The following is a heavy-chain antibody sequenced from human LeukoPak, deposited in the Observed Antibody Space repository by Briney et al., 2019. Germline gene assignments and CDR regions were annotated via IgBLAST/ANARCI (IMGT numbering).Heavy chain of an antibody. J-gene: IGHJ4*02. CDR2: IWYDGRNK. V-gene: IGHV3-33*01. Sequence: GRSLRLSCAASGFTFSSYGIHWVRQAPGKGLEWVAVIWYDGRNKYYADSVKGRFTISRDNSKNTLYLQMNSLRGEDTAVYYCARDLEESGFDYWGQGTLVTVSS. D-gene: IGHD1-14*01. CDR1: GFTFSSYG. CDR3: ARDLEESGFDY.